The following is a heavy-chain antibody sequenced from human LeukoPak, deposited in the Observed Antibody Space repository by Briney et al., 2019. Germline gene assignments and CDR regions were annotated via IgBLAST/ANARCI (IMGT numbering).Heavy chain of an antibody. D-gene: IGHD2-2*01. V-gene: IGHV4-34*01. CDR2: INHSGST. J-gene: IGHJ5*02. CDR3: AREYITDIVVVPAAQPYNWFDP. Sequence: SETLSLTCAVYGVSFSGYYWSWIRQPPGKGLEWIGEINHSGSTNYNPSLKSRVTISVDTSKNQFSLKLSSVTAADTAVYYCAREYITDIVVVPAAQPYNWFDPWGQGTLVTVSS. CDR1: GVSFSGYY.